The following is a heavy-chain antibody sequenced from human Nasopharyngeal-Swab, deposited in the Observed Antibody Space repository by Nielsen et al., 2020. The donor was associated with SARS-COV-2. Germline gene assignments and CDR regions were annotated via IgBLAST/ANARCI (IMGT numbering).Heavy chain of an antibody. J-gene: IGHJ6*02. Sequence: GESLKISCAASGFTFSSYSMNWVRQAPGKGLEWVSYISSSSSTIYYADSVKGRFTISRDNAKNSLYLQMNSLRDEDTAVYYCARDPQYSSSWSYYYYYGMDVWGQETTVTVSS. V-gene: IGHV3-48*02. D-gene: IGHD6-13*01. CDR1: GFTFSSYS. CDR3: ARDPQYSSSWSYYYYYGMDV. CDR2: ISSSSSTI.